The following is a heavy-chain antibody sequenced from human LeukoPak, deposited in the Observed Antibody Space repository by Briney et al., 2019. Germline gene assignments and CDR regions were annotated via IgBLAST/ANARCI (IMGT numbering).Heavy chain of an antibody. Sequence: SETLSLTCAVYGGSFSGYYWSWIRQPPGKGLEWIGEINHSGSTNYNPSLKSRVTISVDTSKNQFSLQLNSVTPEDTAVYYCAREADEGGLPYWGQGTLVTVSS. CDR3: AREADEGGLPY. CDR2: INHSGST. V-gene: IGHV4-34*01. D-gene: IGHD2-15*01. CDR1: GGSFSGYY. J-gene: IGHJ4*02.